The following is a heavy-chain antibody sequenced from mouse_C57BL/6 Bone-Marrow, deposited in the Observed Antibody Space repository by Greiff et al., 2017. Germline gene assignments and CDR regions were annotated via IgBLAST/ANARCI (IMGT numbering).Heavy chain of an antibody. CDR1: GFNIQNTY. Sequence: EVQLQQSVAELVRPGASVKLSCTASGFNIQNTYMHWVKQRPEQGLEWIGRIDPANGNTKYAPKFQGKATITADTSSNTAYLQLSSLTSEDTAIYYCAGVLLRYYYFDYWGQGTTLTVSS. CDR3: AGVLLRYYYFDY. V-gene: IGHV14-3*01. CDR2: IDPANGNT. D-gene: IGHD1-1*01. J-gene: IGHJ2*01.